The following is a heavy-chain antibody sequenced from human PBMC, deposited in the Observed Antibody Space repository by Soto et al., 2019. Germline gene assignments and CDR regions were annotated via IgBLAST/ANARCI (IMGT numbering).Heavy chain of an antibody. Sequence: PSETLSLTCTFSGGSISSGGYYLSWIRQHPGKGLEWIGYIYYSGSTYYNPSLKSRVTISVDTSKNQFSPKLSSVTAADTAVYYCARSSYYDFWSGYNWFDPWGQGTLVTVSS. V-gene: IGHV4-31*03. CDR3: ARSSYYDFWSGYNWFDP. CDR2: IYYSGST. D-gene: IGHD3-3*01. J-gene: IGHJ5*02. CDR1: GGSISSGGYY.